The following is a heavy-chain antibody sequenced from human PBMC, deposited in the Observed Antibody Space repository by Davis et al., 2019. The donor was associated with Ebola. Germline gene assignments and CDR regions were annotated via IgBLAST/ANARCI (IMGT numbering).Heavy chain of an antibody. Sequence: ASVKVSCKASGYTFTSYAMHWVRQAPGQRLEWMGWINAGNGNTKYSQKFQGRVTITRNTSISTAYMELSSLRSEDTAVYYCAREVVVAATLYYGMDVWGQGTTVTVSS. CDR3: AREVVVAATLYYGMDV. V-gene: IGHV1-3*01. D-gene: IGHD2-15*01. CDR2: INAGNGNT. CDR1: GYTFTSYA. J-gene: IGHJ6*02.